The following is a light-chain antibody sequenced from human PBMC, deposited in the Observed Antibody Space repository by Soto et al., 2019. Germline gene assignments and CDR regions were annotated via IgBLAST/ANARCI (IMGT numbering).Light chain of an antibody. J-gene: IGLJ1*01. CDR2: EVT. CDR1: SSDVGGYDY. V-gene: IGLV2-8*01. CDR3: SSYTGGNPSYV. Sequence: QSVLTQPPSASGSPGQSVTISCTGTSSDVGGYDYVSWYQQHPGKAPKLMSYEVTIRPSGVSDRFSGSKSGNTASLTVSGLQAEDEADYYCSSYTGGNPSYVFGTGTKVTAL.